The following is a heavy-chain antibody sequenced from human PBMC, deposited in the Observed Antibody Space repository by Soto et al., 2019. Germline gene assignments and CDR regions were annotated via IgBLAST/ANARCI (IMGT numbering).Heavy chain of an antibody. CDR3: AREGDDFQRNDASDI. V-gene: IGHV4-31*03. CDR2: IYYSWST. Sequence: SGTLSLTCTVSVGSSGSGCYYWGFVRQHPGNGLELIGYIYYSWSTYYNPSLKSRVTISVDTSKNQFSLKLSSVTAADTAVYYCAREGDDFQRNDASDIWGKRTMLPVS. D-gene: IGHD3-16*01. CDR1: VGSSGSGCYY. J-gene: IGHJ3*02.